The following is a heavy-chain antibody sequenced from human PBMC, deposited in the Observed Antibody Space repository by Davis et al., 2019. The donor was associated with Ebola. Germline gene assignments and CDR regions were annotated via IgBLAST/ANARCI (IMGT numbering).Heavy chain of an antibody. CDR3: VRQPRLHTLYSNVY. CDR2: VHFTGHT. D-gene: IGHD3-10*01. V-gene: IGHV4-39*01. J-gene: IGHJ4*02. CDR1: GASISSTNFY. Sequence: MPSETLSLTCDVSGASISSTNFYWAWLRQAPGKGLEWIGSVHFTGHTYDNPSLKSRVTISIDTAKSQFSLKLTSVTAADTAVYFCVRQPRLHTLYSNVYWGQGTRVTVSS.